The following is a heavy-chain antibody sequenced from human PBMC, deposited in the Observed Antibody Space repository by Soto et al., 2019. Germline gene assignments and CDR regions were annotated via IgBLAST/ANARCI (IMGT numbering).Heavy chain of an antibody. V-gene: IGHV4-59*01. J-gene: IGHJ5*02. Sequence: SETLSLTCTVSGGSISSYYWSWIRQPPGKGLEWIGYIYYSGSTNYNPSLKSRVTISVDTSKNQFSLKLSSVTAADTAVYYCAREGDNWFDPWGQGALVTVSS. CDR3: AREGDNWFDP. CDR2: IYYSGST. CDR1: GGSISSYY.